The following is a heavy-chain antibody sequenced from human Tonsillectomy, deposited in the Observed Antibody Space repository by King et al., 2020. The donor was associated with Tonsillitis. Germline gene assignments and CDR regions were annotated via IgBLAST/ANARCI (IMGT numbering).Heavy chain of an antibody. V-gene: IGHV3-30*04. CDR3: ARALFSGHKYYDSWVGPDSKNYYYYGMDV. D-gene: IGHD3-3*01. CDR2: TSYDGSNK. Sequence: VQLVESGGGVVPPGRSLRLSCAASGFTFSGHAMHWVRQAPGQGLEWVAVTSYDGSNKYYADSVKGRFIISRDSSKNTLYLQMNSLRAEDTGVYYCARALFSGHKYYDSWVGPDSKNYYYYGMDVWGQGTTVTVSS. J-gene: IGHJ6*02. CDR1: GFTFSGHA.